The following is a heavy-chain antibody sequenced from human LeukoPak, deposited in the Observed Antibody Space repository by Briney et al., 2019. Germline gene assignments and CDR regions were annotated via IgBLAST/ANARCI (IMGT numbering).Heavy chain of an antibody. J-gene: IGHJ4*02. V-gene: IGHV3-23*01. CDR3: AKTGAVLIVYFFDS. CDR1: GFTFSDYA. CDR2: ISGRGGST. D-gene: IGHD2-15*01. Sequence: PGGSLRLSCAASGFTFSDYAMTWVRQAPGKGLEWVSGISGRGGSTYYADSVKGRFTISRGNSKNTLYLQMNSLRAEDTAVYYCAKTGAVLIVYFFDSWGQGALVTVSS.